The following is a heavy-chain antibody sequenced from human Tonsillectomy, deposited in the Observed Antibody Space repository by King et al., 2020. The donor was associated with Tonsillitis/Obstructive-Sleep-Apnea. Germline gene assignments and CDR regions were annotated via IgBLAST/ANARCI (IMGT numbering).Heavy chain of an antibody. CDR2: ISYTGTT. CDR1: GGSLSSGSYY. Sequence: VQLQESGPGLVKPSETLSLTCTVSGGSLSSGSYYWSWIRQPPGKGLEWIGCISYTGTTSYNPSLKSRVTISVATSKNQFSLKLTSVTAADTAVYYCARGVLYWGQGTLVTVSS. V-gene: IGHV4-61*01. CDR3: ARGVLY. J-gene: IGHJ4*02.